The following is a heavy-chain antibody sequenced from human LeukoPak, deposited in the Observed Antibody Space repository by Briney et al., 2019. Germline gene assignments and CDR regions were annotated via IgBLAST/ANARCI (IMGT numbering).Heavy chain of an antibody. CDR2: IYSGGYT. CDR1: VFTVSSTY. CDR3: ASGRPAHYFDS. V-gene: IGHV3-66*01. J-gene: IGHJ4*02. Sequence: GWSLRLPCPSSVFTVSSTYLTWVRHAPGKGLDWLSVIYSGGYTYYADSVKSRFFISRDISENMVYLQMNSLSVEDSAVYFCASGRPAHYFDSWGPGTLVTVS. D-gene: IGHD6-6*01.